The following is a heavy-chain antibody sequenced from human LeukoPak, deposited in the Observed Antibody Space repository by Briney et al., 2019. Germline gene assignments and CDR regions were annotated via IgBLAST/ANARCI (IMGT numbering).Heavy chain of an antibody. Sequence: PGGSLRLSCAASGFTFSSYWMSWVRQAPGKGLEWVANIKQDGSEKYYVDSVKGRFTISRDNSKNTLYLQMDSLRAEDTAVYYCAKDGQGSNRYWGQGTLVTVSS. D-gene: IGHD4-11*01. CDR2: IKQDGSEK. V-gene: IGHV3-7*03. CDR3: AKDGQGSNRY. J-gene: IGHJ4*02. CDR1: GFTFSSYW.